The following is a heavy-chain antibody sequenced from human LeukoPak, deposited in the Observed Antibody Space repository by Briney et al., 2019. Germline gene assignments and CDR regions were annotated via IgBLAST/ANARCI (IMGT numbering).Heavy chain of an antibody. Sequence: SETLSLTCTVSGGSISSYYWSWIRQPPGKGLEWIGYIYYSGSTNYNPSLKSRVTISVDTSKNQFSLKLSSVTAADTAVYYCARALKYYDFWSGYIDYWGQGILVTVSS. V-gene: IGHV4-59*01. CDR2: IYYSGST. CDR1: GGSISSYY. CDR3: ARALKYYDFWSGYIDY. D-gene: IGHD3-3*01. J-gene: IGHJ4*02.